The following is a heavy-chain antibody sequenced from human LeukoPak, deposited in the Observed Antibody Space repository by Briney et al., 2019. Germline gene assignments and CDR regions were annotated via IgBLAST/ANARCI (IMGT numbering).Heavy chain of an antibody. CDR2: INPNSGGT. CDR3: ARDAYSNGWYQRVY. Sequence: GASVKVSCKASGYTFTGYYMHWVRQAPGQGLEWMGWINPNSGGTNYAQKFQGRVTMTRDTSISTAYMELSRLRSDDTAVYYCARDAYSNGWYQRVYWGQGTLATVSS. J-gene: IGHJ4*02. D-gene: IGHD6-19*01. CDR1: GYTFTGYY. V-gene: IGHV1-2*02.